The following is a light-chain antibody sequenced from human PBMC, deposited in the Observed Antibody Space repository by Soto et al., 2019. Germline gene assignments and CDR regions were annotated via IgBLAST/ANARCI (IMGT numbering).Light chain of an antibody. CDR1: QSVSSN. V-gene: IGKV3-15*01. J-gene: IGKJ1*01. Sequence: EIVMTQSPATLSVSPGERATLSCRASQSVSSNLAGYQQKPGQAPRLLIYGASTRATGIPARFGGSGSGTESTLTISRLQSEVFAVYYCQQYNNWPRTFGQGTKVEIK. CDR3: QQYNNWPRT. CDR2: GAS.